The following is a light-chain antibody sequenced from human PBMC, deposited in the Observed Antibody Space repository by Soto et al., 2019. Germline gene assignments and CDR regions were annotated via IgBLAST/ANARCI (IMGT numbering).Light chain of an antibody. CDR2: DVN. V-gene: IGLV2-14*03. Sequence: QSALTQPASVSGSPGQSITLSCTGTRSDIGAYNFVSWYQQHPGEVPKLMLYDVNVRPSGVSNRFSGYKSGNTSSLTSSGRQAEDEADYYCTSWTTSTTMIFGGGTKLNVL. CDR1: RSDIGAYNF. CDR3: TSWTTSTTMI. J-gene: IGLJ2*01.